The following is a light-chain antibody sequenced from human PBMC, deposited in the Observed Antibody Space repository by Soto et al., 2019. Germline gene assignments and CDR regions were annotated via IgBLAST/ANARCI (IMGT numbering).Light chain of an antibody. CDR2: EVT. V-gene: IGLV2-14*01. J-gene: IGLJ1*01. CDR1: SRDIGFFYY. CDR3: SSYTTRSTYV. Sequence: QSALTQPASVSGSPGQSITISCTGTSRDIGFFYYVSWYQQFPGNAPKLIIFEVTNRPSGVSNRFSASKSGNTASLTISGLQAEDGADYYCSSYTTRSTYVFGTGTKLTVL.